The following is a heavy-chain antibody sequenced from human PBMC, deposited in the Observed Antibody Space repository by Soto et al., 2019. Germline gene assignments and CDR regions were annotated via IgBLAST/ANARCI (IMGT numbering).Heavy chain of an antibody. CDR3: ARGPRIAAAGGIDY. D-gene: IGHD6-13*01. CDR2: ISSSSSYI. Sequence: GGSLRLSXAASGFTFSSYSMNWVRQAPGKGLEWVSSISSSSSYIYYADSVKGRFTISRDNAKNSLYLQMNSLRAEDTAVYYCARGPRIAAAGGIDYWGQGTLVPVSS. V-gene: IGHV3-21*01. CDR1: GFTFSSYS. J-gene: IGHJ4*02.